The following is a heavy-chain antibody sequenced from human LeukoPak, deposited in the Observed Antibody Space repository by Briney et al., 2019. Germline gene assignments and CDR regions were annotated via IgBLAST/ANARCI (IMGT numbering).Heavy chain of an antibody. V-gene: IGHV3-30*02. Sequence: SGGSLRLSCAASGFTFSSYGMHWVRQAPGKGLEWVAFIRYDGSNKYYADSVKGRFTISRDNSKNTLYLQMNSLRAEDTAVYYCAPLVVTATMVDYWGQGTLVTVSS. CDR1: GFTFSSYG. CDR3: APLVVTATMVDY. J-gene: IGHJ4*02. D-gene: IGHD5-24*01. CDR2: IRYDGSNK.